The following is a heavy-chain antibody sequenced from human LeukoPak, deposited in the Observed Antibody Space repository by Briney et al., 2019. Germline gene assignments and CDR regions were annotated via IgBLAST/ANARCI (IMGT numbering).Heavy chain of an antibody. CDR2: ISYDGSNK. J-gene: IGHJ4*02. D-gene: IGHD5-18*01. CDR1: GFTFSSYA. CDR3: ARDHLKADTAMVRFAFDY. V-gene: IGHV3-30*04. Sequence: GGSLRLSCAASGFTFSSYAMHWVRQAPGKGLEWVAVISYDGSNKYYAGSVKGRFTISRDNSKNTLYLQMNSLRAEDTAVYYCARDHLKADTAMVRFAFDYWGQRTLVTVSS.